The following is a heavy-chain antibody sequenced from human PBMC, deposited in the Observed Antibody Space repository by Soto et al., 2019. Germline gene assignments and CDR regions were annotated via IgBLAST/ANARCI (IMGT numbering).Heavy chain of an antibody. Sequence: QVQLVESGGGVVQPGRSLRLSCAASGFTFSSYGMHWVRQAPGKGLEWVAGIWYDGSNKYYADCVKGPFPISRGNSKNTLYLKKNSLRAEDTAVYYWARGGLVVIRYYLDYWGQGTLVTVSS. J-gene: IGHJ4*02. CDR2: IWYDGSNK. CDR3: ARGGLVVIRYYLDY. D-gene: IGHD3-22*01. CDR1: GFTFSSYG. V-gene: IGHV3-33*01.